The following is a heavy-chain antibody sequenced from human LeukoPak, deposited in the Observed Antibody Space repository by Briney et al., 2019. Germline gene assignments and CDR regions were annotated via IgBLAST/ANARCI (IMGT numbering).Heavy chain of an antibody. CDR1: GFTFDDYA. D-gene: IGHD6-19*01. CDR2: ISWNSGSI. J-gene: IGHJ4*02. V-gene: IGHV3-9*01. Sequence: GGSLRLSCAASGFTFDDYAMHWVRQAPGKGLEWVSGISWNSGSIGYADSVKGRFTISRDNAKNSLYLQMNSLRAEDTALYYCAKDRSVAGMGFDYWGQGTLVTVSS. CDR3: AKDRSVAGMGFDY.